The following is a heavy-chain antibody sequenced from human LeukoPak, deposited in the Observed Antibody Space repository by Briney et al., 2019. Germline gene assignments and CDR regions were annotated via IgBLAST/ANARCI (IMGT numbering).Heavy chain of an antibody. D-gene: IGHD2-2*01. J-gene: IGHJ5*02. CDR3: AKEPIVVVPAAAGSDP. Sequence: GGSLRLSCAASGFTFSSYAMSWVRQAPGKGPEWVSAISGSGGSTYYADSVKGRFTISRDNSKNTLYLQMNSLRAEDTAVYYCAKEPIVVVPAAAGSDPWGQGTLVTVSS. V-gene: IGHV3-23*01. CDR2: ISGSGGST. CDR1: GFTFSSYA.